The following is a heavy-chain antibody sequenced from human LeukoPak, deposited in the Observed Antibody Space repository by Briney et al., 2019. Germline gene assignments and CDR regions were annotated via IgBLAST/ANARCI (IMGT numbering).Heavy chain of an antibody. Sequence: GGSLRLSCAASGFTFSSDAVSWVRQAPGKGLEWVSAISGSGGSTYYADSVKGRFTISRDNSKNTLYLQMNSLRAEDTAVYYCAKDGTYCSSSFDYWGQGTLVTVSS. J-gene: IGHJ4*02. CDR3: AKDGTYCSSSFDY. CDR1: GFTFSSDA. D-gene: IGHD6-6*01. CDR2: ISGSGGST. V-gene: IGHV3-23*01.